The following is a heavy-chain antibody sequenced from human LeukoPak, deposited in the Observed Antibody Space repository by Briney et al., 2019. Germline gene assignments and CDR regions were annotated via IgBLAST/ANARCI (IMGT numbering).Heavy chain of an antibody. CDR3: ARQVYGSGSYRRYYFDY. D-gene: IGHD3-10*01. Sequence: GGSLRLSCAASGFTFSSYWMSWVRQAPGKGLEWVANIKQDESEKYYVDSVKGRFTISRDNAKNSLYLQMNSLRAEDTAVYYCARQVYGSGSYRRYYFDYWGQGTLVTVSS. J-gene: IGHJ4*02. V-gene: IGHV3-7*01. CDR2: IKQDESEK. CDR1: GFTFSSYW.